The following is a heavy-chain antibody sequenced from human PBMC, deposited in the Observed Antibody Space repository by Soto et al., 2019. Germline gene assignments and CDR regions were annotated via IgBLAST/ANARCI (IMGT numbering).Heavy chain of an antibody. CDR1: GFTFSSYW. CDR2: IKQDGSEK. CDR3: ARVRTIMITFGGVIAENWFDP. V-gene: IGHV3-7*03. J-gene: IGHJ5*02. D-gene: IGHD3-16*02. Sequence: GGSLRLSCAASGFTFSSYWMSWVRQAPGKGLEWVANIKQDGSEKYYVDSVKGRFTISRDNAKDSLYLQMNSLRAEDTAVYYCARVRTIMITFGGVIAENWFDPWGQGTLVTVSS.